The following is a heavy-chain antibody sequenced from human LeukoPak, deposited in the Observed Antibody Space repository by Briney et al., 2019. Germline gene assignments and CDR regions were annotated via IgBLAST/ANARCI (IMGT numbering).Heavy chain of an antibody. CDR1: GYTFTGYY. D-gene: IGHD6-6*01. CDR3: ARDSISLLADF. Sequence: ASVKVSCKTSGYTFTGYYMHWVRQAPGQGLESMGWINPDSGGTNFAQKFQGRVTMTRDTSISTAYMELSSLRSDDTAVYYCARDSISLLADFWGQGTLVTVSS. J-gene: IGHJ4*02. V-gene: IGHV1-2*02. CDR2: INPDSGGT.